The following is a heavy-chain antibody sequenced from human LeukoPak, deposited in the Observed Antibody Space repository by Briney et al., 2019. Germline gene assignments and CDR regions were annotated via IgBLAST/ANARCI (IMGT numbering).Heavy chain of an antibody. CDR3: ARGWITNDY. Sequence: EWIGEINHSGSTNYNPSLKSRVTISVDTSKNQFSLKLSSVTAADTAVYYCARGWITNDYWGQGTLVTVSS. CDR2: INHSGST. D-gene: IGHD3-16*01. V-gene: IGHV4-34*01. J-gene: IGHJ4*02.